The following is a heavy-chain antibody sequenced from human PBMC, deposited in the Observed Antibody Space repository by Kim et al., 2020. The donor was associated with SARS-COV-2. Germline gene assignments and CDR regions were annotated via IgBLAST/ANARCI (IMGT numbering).Heavy chain of an antibody. CDR3: ARSRYGGSYGDN. D-gene: IGHD1-26*01. J-gene: IGHJ4*02. V-gene: IGHV3-74*01. Sequence: ETLSLTCAASGFTFSNYWMHWVRQAPGKGLLWVSRVGPDGSSATYEDSVRGRFTISRDNAKNTLYLEMNGLRAEDTAVYYCARSRYGGSYGDNWGQGTLVTVSS. CDR2: VGPDGSSA. CDR1: GFTFSNYW.